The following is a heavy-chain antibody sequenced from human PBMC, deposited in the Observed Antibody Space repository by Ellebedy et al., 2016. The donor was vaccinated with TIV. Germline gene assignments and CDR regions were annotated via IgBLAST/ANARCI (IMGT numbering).Heavy chain of an antibody. J-gene: IGHJ3*01. Sequence: PGGSLRLSCAASEFTLRNYWMTWVRQAPGKGLEWVASIKEDGSEASYMDSLRGRFTISRDNAKNSVYLQMNSLRGEDTAVYYCARIKIWCSFYLWGQGTVVTVSS. V-gene: IGHV3-7*01. CDR1: EFTLRNYW. CDR2: IKEDGSEA. D-gene: IGHD2-8*01. CDR3: ARIKIWCSFYL.